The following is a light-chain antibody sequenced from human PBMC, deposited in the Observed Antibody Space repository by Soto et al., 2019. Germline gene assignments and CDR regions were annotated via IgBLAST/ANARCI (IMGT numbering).Light chain of an antibody. Sequence: MNKSPSTLSASVGERVTISCRASESIDRWLAWYQQLPGKAPHLLIYTTSSLDGGVPSRFSGSGSGTEFTLIISGLQPDDFATYYCQQYKAYPYTFAQRTKVDI. V-gene: IGKV1-5*03. CDR1: ESIDRW. CDR2: TTS. CDR3: QQYKAYPYT. J-gene: IGKJ2*01.